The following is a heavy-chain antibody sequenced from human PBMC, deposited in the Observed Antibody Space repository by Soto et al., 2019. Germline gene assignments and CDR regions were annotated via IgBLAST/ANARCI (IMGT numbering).Heavy chain of an antibody. CDR2: INQEGSEK. Sequence: PGGSLRLSCTASGFTFSNYWMSWVRQAPGKGLEWVANINQEGSEKDYVDSVKGRFTISRDYAKNSLFLQMNSLRAEDTAVYYCARGGQHCCNPLFHHYYHGLEVRGQGTTVTGSS. CDR1: GFTFSNYW. CDR3: ARGGQHCCNPLFHHYYHGLEV. V-gene: IGHV3-7*05. J-gene: IGHJ6*02. D-gene: IGHD2-21*02.